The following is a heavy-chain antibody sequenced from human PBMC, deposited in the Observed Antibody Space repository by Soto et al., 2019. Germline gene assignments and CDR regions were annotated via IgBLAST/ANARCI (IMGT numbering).Heavy chain of an antibody. D-gene: IGHD6-19*01. V-gene: IGHV3-23*01. J-gene: IGHJ3*02. CDR2: ISGSGGST. CDR3: ARTSAVAGLRSAFDI. Sequence: LRLSCAASGCMFSSYGMSWVRQAPGKGLEWVSTISGSGGSTYYADSVKGRFTISRDNSEDTLYMQMNSLRVEDTAVYYCARTSAVAGLRSAFDIWGQGTMVTVSS. CDR1: GCMFSSYG.